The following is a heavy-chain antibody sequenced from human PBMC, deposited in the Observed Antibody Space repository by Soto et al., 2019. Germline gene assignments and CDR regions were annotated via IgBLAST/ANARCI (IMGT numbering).Heavy chain of an antibody. D-gene: IGHD6-19*01. CDR3: ARGTYSIGWYSPWPTHYGTAV. CDR2: TYYRSKWYN. V-gene: IGHV6-1*01. Sequence: SQTLSLTCAISGDSVSSNSASWNWIRQSPSRGLEWLGRTYYRSKWYNDYAVSLKGRVTINPDTSKNHFSLQLNSVTPEDAAVYYCARGTYSIGWYSPWPTHYGTAVWGQGTTVTVSS. J-gene: IGHJ6*02. CDR1: GDSVSSNSAS.